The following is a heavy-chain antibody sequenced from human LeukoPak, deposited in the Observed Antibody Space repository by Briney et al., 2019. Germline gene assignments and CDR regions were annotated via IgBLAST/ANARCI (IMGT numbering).Heavy chain of an antibody. J-gene: IGHJ4*02. CDR2: IYSGGST. Sequence: GGSLRLSCAASGFTVSGNYMSWVRQAPGKGLEWVSVIYSGGSTYYADSVKGRFTISRDNSKNTLYLQMNSLRAVDTAVYYCAASYNWNHAGDFDYWGQGTLVTVSS. V-gene: IGHV3-66*01. CDR1: GFTVSGNY. D-gene: IGHD1-14*01. CDR3: AASYNWNHAGDFDY.